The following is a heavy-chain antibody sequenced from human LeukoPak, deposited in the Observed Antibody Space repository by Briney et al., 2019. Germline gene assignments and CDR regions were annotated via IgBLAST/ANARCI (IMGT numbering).Heavy chain of an antibody. CDR3: ARLLSLYFDY. V-gene: IGHV4-39*01. J-gene: IGHJ4*02. CDR2: IYYSGNT. D-gene: IGHD2/OR15-2a*01. CDR1: GGSISSSSYY. Sequence: SETLSLTCTVSGGSISSSSYYWGWIRQPPGKGLEWIGNIYYSGNTYYNPSLKSRVTISVDTSKNQFSLKMSSVTAADTAVYYCARLLSLYFDYWGQGTLVTVSS.